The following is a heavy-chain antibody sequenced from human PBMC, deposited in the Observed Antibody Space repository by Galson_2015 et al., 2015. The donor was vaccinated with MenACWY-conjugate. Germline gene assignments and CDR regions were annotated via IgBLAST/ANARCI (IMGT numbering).Heavy chain of an antibody. CDR3: ARDQQGYNSSLYRAFDY. J-gene: IGHJ4*02. CDR1: GFTIRRFA. D-gene: IGHD6-13*01. CDR2: TSYDGSQN. V-gene: IGHV3-30*09. Sequence: SLRLSCAASGFTIRRFAMHWVRQAPGKGLEWVAVTSYDGSQNYYADSVKGRFAISRDNSKNSLYLQMNSLKAEDTAVYYCARDQQGYNSSLYRAFDYWGQGTLVTVSS.